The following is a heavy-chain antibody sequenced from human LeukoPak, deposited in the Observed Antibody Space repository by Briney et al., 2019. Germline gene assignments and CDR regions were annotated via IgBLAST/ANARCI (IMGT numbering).Heavy chain of an antibody. J-gene: IGHJ6*02. CDR1: GFTFSSYW. CDR3: AKVSGRIQIWPQPFGDGMDV. V-gene: IGHV3-74*01. Sequence: GGSLRLSCAASGFTFSSYWMHRVRQAPGKGLVWVSRINSDGSSTSYADSVKGRFTISRDNSKNMLYLQMNSLRAEDTAVYYCAKVSGRIQIWPQPFGDGMDVWGQGTTVTVSS. CDR2: INSDGSST. D-gene: IGHD3-10*01.